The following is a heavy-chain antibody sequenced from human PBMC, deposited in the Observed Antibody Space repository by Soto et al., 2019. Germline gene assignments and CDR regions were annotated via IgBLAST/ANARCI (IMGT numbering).Heavy chain of an antibody. CDR1: GGSIGIYY. CDR2: IYYNGNT. D-gene: IGHD2-8*01. CDR3: ARDNGYFDY. J-gene: IGHJ4*02. V-gene: IGHV4-59*12. Sequence: SGTLSITCTVSGGSIGIYYWNWIRQPPGKGLEWIGYIYYNGNTNYDPSLKSRVTMSVDTSKNQFSLKLRSMTAADTAVYYCARDNGYFDYWGQGALVTVSS.